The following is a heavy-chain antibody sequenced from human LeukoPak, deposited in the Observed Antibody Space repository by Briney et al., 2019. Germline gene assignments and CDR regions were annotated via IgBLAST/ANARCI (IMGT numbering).Heavy chain of an antibody. D-gene: IGHD3-22*01. CDR3: ARWKGTDYYDSSGYYDY. Sequence: SVKVSCKASGGTFSSYAISWVRQAPGQGLEWMGGIIPIFGTANYAQKFQGRVTITADESTSTAYMELSSLRSEDTAVYYCARWKGTDYYDSSGYYDYWGQGTLVTVSS. J-gene: IGHJ4*02. CDR2: IIPIFGTA. V-gene: IGHV1-69*13. CDR1: GGTFSSYA.